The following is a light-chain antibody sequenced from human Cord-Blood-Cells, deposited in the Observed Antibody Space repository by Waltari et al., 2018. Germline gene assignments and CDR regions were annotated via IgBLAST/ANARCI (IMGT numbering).Light chain of an antibody. V-gene: IGLV3-1*01. CDR2: QDS. Sequence: SYELTQPPSVSVSPGQTASITCCGDTLGDNYACWYQQKPGQSPVLVIYQDSKRPSGIPERFSGSNSGNTATLTISGTQAMDEADYYCQAWDSSTAWVFGGGTKLTVL. CDR1: TLGDNY. J-gene: IGLJ3*02. CDR3: QAWDSSTAWV.